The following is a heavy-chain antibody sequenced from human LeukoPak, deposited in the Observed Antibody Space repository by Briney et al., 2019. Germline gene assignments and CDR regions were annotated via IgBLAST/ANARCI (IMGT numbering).Heavy chain of an antibody. V-gene: IGHV3-9*01. Sequence: GRSLRLSCAASGFTLDDYAMHWVRQAPGKGLEWVSGISWNSGSIGYADSVKGRFTISRDNAKNSLYLQMNSLRAEDTALYYCAKAKQWLVPVLDYWGQGTLVTVSS. D-gene: IGHD6-19*01. CDR1: GFTLDDYA. J-gene: IGHJ4*02. CDR2: ISWNSGSI. CDR3: AKAKQWLVPVLDY.